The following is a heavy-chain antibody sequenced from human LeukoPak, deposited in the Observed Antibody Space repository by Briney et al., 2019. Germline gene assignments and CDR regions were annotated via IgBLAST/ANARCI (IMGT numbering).Heavy chain of an antibody. D-gene: IGHD5-18*01. CDR2: IYPGDSDT. CDR1: GYSFTSYW. Sequence: PGESLKISCKGSGYSFTSYWIGWVRQMPGKGLEWMGIIYPGDSDTRYSPSFQGQVTISADKSISTAYLQWSSLKASDTAMYYCARHVTGDDTAMVLTHYYFDYWGQGTLVTVSS. V-gene: IGHV5-51*01. CDR3: ARHVTGDDTAMVLTHYYFDY. J-gene: IGHJ4*02.